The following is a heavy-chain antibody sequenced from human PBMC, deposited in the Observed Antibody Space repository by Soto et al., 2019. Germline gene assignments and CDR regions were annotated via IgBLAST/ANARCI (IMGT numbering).Heavy chain of an antibody. V-gene: IGHV2-5*02. D-gene: IGHD2-15*01. CDR2: IYWDDDK. CDR1: GFSLSTSGVG. Sequence: QITLKESGPTLVKPTQTLTLTCTFSGFSLSTSGVGVGWIRQPPGKALEWLALIYWDDDKRYSPSLKSRLTITKXPXXXQXXLTMTNMDPVDTATYYCAHRPSYYSGGSCYSGFDYWGQGTLVTVSS. J-gene: IGHJ4*02. CDR3: AHRPSYYSGGSCYSGFDY.